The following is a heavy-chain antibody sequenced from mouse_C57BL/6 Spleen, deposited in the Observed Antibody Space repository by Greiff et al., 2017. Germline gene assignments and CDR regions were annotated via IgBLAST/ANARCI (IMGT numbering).Heavy chain of an antibody. CDR2: ISNGGGST. V-gene: IGHV5-12*01. CDR3: ARVYYDYDGYWYFDV. D-gene: IGHD2-4*01. Sequence: DVMLVESGGGLVQPGGSLKLSCAASGFTFSDSYMYWVRQTPEKRLEWVAYISNGGGSTYYPDTVKGRFTISRDNAKNTLYLQMSRLKSEDTAMYYCARVYYDYDGYWYFDVWGTGTTVTVSS. J-gene: IGHJ1*03. CDR1: GFTFSDSY.